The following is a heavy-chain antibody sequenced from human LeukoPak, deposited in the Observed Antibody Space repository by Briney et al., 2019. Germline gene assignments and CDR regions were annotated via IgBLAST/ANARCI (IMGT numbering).Heavy chain of an antibody. V-gene: IGHV7-4-1*02. CDR2: IDTNTGNP. CDR1: GYTFTNYT. Sequence: ASVKVSCKASGYTFTNYTINWVRLAPGQGLEWMGWIDTNTGNPTYAQGFAGRFVFSLDTSVTTTYLQISSLKAEDTAVYYCATAGSGYDDYYYYGMDVWGQGTTVTVSS. J-gene: IGHJ6*02. D-gene: IGHD5-12*01. CDR3: ATAGSGYDDYYYYGMDV.